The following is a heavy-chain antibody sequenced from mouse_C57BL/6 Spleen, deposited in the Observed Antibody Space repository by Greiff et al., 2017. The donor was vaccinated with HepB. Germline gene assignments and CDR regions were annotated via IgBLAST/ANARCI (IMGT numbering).Heavy chain of an antibody. J-gene: IGHJ3*01. Sequence: EVKLVESGAELVRPGASVKLSCTASGFNIKDDYMHWVKQRPEQGLEWIGWIDPENGDTEYASKFQGKATITADTSSNTAYLQLSSLTSEDTAVYYCTKFPLLGWFAYWGQGTLVTVSA. CDR3: TKFPLLGWFAY. D-gene: IGHD1-1*01. CDR2: IDPENGDT. CDR1: GFNIKDDY. V-gene: IGHV14-4*01.